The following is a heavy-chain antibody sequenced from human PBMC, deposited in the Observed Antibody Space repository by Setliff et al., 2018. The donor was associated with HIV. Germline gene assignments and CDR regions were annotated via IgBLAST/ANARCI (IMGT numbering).Heavy chain of an antibody. Sequence: WASVKVSCKASGYTFTTFGLSWVRQAPGQGLEWMGWINTETGTPMYAQGFTGRFVFSLDTSISTAYLQIDSLNAEDTAVYYCARYGSDWFCDLWGRGTLVTVSS. CDR1: GYTFTTFG. D-gene: IGHD4-17*01. V-gene: IGHV7-4-1*01. J-gene: IGHJ2*01. CDR3: ARYGSDWFCDL. CDR2: INTETGTP.